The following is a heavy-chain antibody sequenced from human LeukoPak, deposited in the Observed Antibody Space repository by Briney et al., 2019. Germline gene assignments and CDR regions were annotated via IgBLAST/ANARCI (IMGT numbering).Heavy chain of an antibody. J-gene: IGHJ4*02. CDR1: GYTFTSYA. D-gene: IGHD3-22*01. V-gene: IGHV1-3*01. CDR3: ATAYYYDSSGYYEDDY. CDR2: INAGNGNT. Sequence: ASVKVSCKASGYTFTSYAMHWVRQAPGQRLERMGWINAGNGNTKYSQKFQGRVTITRDTSASTAYMELSSLRSEDTAVYYCATAYYYDSSGYYEDDYWGQGTLVTVSS.